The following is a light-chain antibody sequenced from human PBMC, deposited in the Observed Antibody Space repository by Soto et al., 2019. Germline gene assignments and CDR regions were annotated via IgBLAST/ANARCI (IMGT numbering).Light chain of an antibody. CDR1: SSDVGGYNY. J-gene: IGLJ2*01. Sequence: SVLTQPASVSGSPGQSITISCTGTSSDVGGYNYVSWYQQHPGKAPKLMIYDVSNWPSGVSNRFSGSKSGNTASLTISGLQAEDEADYYCSSYTSSSTPVFGGGTQLTVL. CDR2: DVS. CDR3: SSYTSSSTPV. V-gene: IGLV2-14*01.